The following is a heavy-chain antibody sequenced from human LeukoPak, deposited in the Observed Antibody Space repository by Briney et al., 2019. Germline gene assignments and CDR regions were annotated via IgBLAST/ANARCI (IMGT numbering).Heavy chain of an antibody. J-gene: IGHJ4*02. CDR3: ARGPEIFGVVIIADY. Sequence: ASVKVSCKASGYTFTSYDINWVRPATGQGLEWMGWMNPNSGNTGYAQKFQGRVTMTRNTSISTAYMELSSLRSEDTAVYYCARGPEIFGVVIIADYWGQGTLVTVSS. CDR1: GYTFTSYD. V-gene: IGHV1-8*01. CDR2: MNPNSGNT. D-gene: IGHD3-3*01.